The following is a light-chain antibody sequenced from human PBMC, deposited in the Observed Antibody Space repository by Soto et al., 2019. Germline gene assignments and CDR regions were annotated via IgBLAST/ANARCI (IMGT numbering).Light chain of an antibody. Sequence: EIVMTQSPATLSVSPLEIVTLSFMASQDIRSSLAWYQQKPGQAPRLLIYGASIRATGVPATFSGSGSGTEFTLSISSLQSEHLGVYYCQQDSSWPLTFGGGTKV. CDR1: QDIRSS. V-gene: IGKV3-15*01. J-gene: IGKJ4*01. CDR2: GAS. CDR3: QQDSSWPLT.